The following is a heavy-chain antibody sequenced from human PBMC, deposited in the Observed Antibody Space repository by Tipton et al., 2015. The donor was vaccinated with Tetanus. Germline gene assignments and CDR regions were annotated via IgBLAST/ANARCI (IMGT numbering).Heavy chain of an antibody. V-gene: IGHV4-39*07. CDR1: GDSITSSHYY. CDR3: ARGAIGAGGGGLDY. Sequence: TLSLTCTVSGDSITSSHYYWGWVRQTPGKGLEWIGSIYYSGSTYDSPSLKSRVTMSVDTSKNQFSLKLSSVTAADTAVYYCARGAIGAGGGGLDYWGQGTLVTVSS. J-gene: IGHJ4*02. D-gene: IGHD3-16*01. CDR2: IYYSGST.